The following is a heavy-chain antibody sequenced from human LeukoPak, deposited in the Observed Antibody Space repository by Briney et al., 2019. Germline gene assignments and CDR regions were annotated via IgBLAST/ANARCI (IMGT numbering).Heavy chain of an antibody. D-gene: IGHD3-3*01. CDR2: INAGNGNT. CDR3: ARDNLYYGSDY. V-gene: IGHV1-3*01. Sequence: ASVKVSCKASGYTFTSYAMHWVRQAPGQRLEWMGWINAGNGNTKYSQKFQGRVTITRDTSASTAYMELRSLTSDDTAVYYCARDNLYYGSDYWGQGTLVTVSS. J-gene: IGHJ4*02. CDR1: GYTFTSYA.